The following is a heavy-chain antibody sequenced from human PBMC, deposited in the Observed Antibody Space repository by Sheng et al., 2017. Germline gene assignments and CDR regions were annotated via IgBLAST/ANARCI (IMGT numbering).Heavy chain of an antibody. Sequence: EVQLVESGGGLVQPGGSLRLSCAASGFPFSSYSVNWVRQAPGQGLEWLSYITGTTTTMKYADSVKGRFTISRDNAKNSVYLQMNSLRVEDTAMYYCARVGSGYYAMDYWGQGTLVTVSS. CDR1: GFPFSSYS. CDR2: ITGTTTTM. V-gene: IGHV3-48*01. D-gene: IGHD6-25*01. J-gene: IGHJ4*02. CDR3: ARVGSGYYAMDY.